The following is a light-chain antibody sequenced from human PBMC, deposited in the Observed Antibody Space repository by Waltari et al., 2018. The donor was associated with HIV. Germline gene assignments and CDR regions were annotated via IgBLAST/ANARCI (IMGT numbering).Light chain of an antibody. V-gene: IGLV2-8*01. CDR2: EVT. J-gene: IGLJ3*02. CDR3: SSYGDSLRVL. Sequence: QSALPQPPSAPGSLGHPVTISCTGSSRALGASDFVSWFQQHPPSPPKLLLYEVTGRPSTVSDRFSGSRSGNTAFLTVAGLQPDDEATYFCSSYGDSLRVLFGGGTNVTVL. CDR1: SRALGASDF.